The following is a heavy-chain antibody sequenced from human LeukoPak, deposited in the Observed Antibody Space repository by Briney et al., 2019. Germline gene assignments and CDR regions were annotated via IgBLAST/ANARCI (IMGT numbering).Heavy chain of an antibody. D-gene: IGHD5-18*01. Sequence: SETLSLTCTVSGGSLSRFDWAWIRQPAGRGLEWIGRIHSGGTTNYNPSLESRLTFSLDTSQNQFSLKLNSVTAADTAVYYCARDSPDGYTSGHYYYYLDVWGKGTTVTVSS. J-gene: IGHJ6*03. CDR3: ARDSPDGYTSGHYYYYLDV. CDR1: GGSLSRFD. V-gene: IGHV4-4*07. CDR2: IHSGGTT.